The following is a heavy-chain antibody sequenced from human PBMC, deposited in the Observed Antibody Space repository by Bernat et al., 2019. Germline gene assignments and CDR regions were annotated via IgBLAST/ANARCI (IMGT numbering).Heavy chain of an antibody. D-gene: IGHD4-17*01. V-gene: IGHV3-30*03. CDR1: GFTFRRYG. J-gene: IGHJ4*02. Sequence: QVQLVESGGGVVQPGRSLRLSCAASGFTFRRYGMHWVRQAPGKGLEWVAVISNDGNNTYYGDSVKGRFTISRDNSKNTLYLQMNSLRAEDTAVYYCARPYGDYARGGFDFWGQGTLVTVSS. CDR2: ISNDGNNT. CDR3: ARPYGDYARGGFDF.